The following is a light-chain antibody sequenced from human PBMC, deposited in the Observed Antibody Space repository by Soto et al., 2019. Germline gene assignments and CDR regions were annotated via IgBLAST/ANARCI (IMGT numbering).Light chain of an antibody. V-gene: IGLV2-14*01. J-gene: IGLJ3*02. CDR2: EVS. CDR3: SSYTSSSTLWV. Sequence: QSVLTQPTSVSGSPGQSITISYTGTSSDIGGYNYVSWYEQHPGKAPKLMIFEVSDRPSGVSIRFSGSKSGNTASLTISGLQAEDEADYYCSSYTSSSTLWVFGGGTKLTVL. CDR1: SSDIGGYNY.